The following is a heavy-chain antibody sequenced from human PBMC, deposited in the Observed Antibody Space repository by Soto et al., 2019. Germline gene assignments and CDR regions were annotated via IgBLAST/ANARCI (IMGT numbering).Heavy chain of an antibody. D-gene: IGHD6-13*01. Sequence: SLRLSCAASGFTFDDYAMHWVLQAPGKGLEWLSYITWHSGYIGYAHSAKSRFTISRDNHNNSLYLQMNSLKPEDTAFYYCAKALYGSSSSPIDYCGQGTLVTVSS. J-gene: IGHJ4*02. V-gene: IGHV3-9*01. CDR1: GFTFDDYA. CDR3: AKALYGSSSSPIDY. CDR2: ITWHSGYI.